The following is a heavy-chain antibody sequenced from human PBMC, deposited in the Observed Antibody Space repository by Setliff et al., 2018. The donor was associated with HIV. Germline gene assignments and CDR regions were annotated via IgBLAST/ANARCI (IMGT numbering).Heavy chain of an antibody. CDR1: GFTFDDYT. CDR2: IKYDGSEK. J-gene: IGHJ4*02. CDR3: ARPNYYDSSGSSDY. V-gene: IGHV3-7*01. D-gene: IGHD3-22*01. Sequence: GGSLRLSCAASGFTFDDYTMHWVRQAPGKGLEWVANIKYDGSEKYYVGSVKGRFTISRDNVKNSLYLQMNSLRAEDTAVYYCARPNYYDSSGSSDYWGQGTLVTVSS.